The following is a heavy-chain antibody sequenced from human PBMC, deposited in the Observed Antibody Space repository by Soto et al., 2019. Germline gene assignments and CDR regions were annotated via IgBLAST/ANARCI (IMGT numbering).Heavy chain of an antibody. CDR1: GYTFIAYF. CDR2: INPNTGAT. Sequence: QVQLVQSGAEVKKPGASVKVSCKASGYTFIAYFIHWVRQAPGQGLEWMGWINPNTGATNYAQKFQDSVTMTRDTSISTAYMELSRLRSDDTAVYYCARMELGYCTSGGCPPYWYFDLWGRGTLITVSS. D-gene: IGHD2-8*01. J-gene: IGHJ2*01. V-gene: IGHV1-2*04. CDR3: ARMELGYCTSGGCPPYWYFDL.